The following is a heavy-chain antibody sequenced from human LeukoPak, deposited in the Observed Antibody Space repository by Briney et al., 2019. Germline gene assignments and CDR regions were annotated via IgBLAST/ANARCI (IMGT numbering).Heavy chain of an antibody. CDR1: GGSFSGYY. Sequence: SETLSLTCAVYGGSFSGYYWSWIRQPQGKGLEWIGEINHSGSTNYNPSLKSRVTISVDTSKNQFSLKLSSVTAADTAVYYCARGQGIVPHYYFDYWGQGTLVTVSS. CDR3: ARGQGIVPHYYFDY. J-gene: IGHJ4*02. V-gene: IGHV4-34*01. D-gene: IGHD2-2*01. CDR2: INHSGST.